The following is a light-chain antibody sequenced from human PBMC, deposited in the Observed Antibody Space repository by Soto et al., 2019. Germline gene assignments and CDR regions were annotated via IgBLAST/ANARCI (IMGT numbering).Light chain of an antibody. Sequence: DIQMTQSPSSVSASVGDRVTITCRASQDISTWLAWFQQKPGEAPRLLIYTAATLHSGVPSRFSSSGSGTDFTRTISSLQPEDFATYYCQQSNSFPLTFGGGTKVEIK. CDR2: TAA. CDR1: QDISTW. CDR3: QQSNSFPLT. V-gene: IGKV1-12*01. J-gene: IGKJ4*01.